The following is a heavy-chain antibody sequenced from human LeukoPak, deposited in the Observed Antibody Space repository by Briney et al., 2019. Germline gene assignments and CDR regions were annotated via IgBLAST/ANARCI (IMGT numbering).Heavy chain of an antibody. CDR3: ARDTEAREGYCTNGVCPPFGY. CDR2: IIPIFGTA. V-gene: IGHV1-69*06. D-gene: IGHD2-8*01. Sequence: ASVKVSCKASGGTFSSYAISWVRQAPGQGLEWMGGIIPIFGTANYAQKFQGRVTITADKSTSTAYMELSSLRSEDTAVYYCARDTEAREGYCTNGVCPPFGYWGQGTLVTVSS. J-gene: IGHJ4*02. CDR1: GGTFSSYA.